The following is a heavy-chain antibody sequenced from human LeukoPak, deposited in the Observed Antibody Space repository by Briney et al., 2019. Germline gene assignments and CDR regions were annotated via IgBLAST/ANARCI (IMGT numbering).Heavy chain of an antibody. CDR2: INSDGSST. V-gene: IGHV3-74*01. CDR1: GFTFSSYW. CDR3: ARSRGGPDAFDI. J-gene: IGHJ3*02. D-gene: IGHD2-15*01. Sequence: PGGSLRLFCAASGFTFSSYWMHWVRQAPGKGLVWVSRINSDGSSTSYADSVKGRFTISRDNAKNTLYLQMNSLRAEDTAVYYCARSRGGPDAFDIWGQGTMVTVSS.